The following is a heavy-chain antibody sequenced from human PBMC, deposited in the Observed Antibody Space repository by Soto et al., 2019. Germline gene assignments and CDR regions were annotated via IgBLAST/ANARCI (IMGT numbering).Heavy chain of an antibody. CDR3: ARGGDYYGSGGKYYYYYYGMDV. D-gene: IGHD3-10*01. J-gene: IGHJ6*02. CDR2: INPNSGGT. Sequence: ASVKVSCKASGYTFTGYYMHWVRQAPGQGLEWMGWINPNSGGTNYAQKFQGWVTMTRDTSISTAYMELSRLRSDDTAVYYCARGGDYYGSGGKYYYYYYGMDVWGQGTTVTVSS. CDR1: GYTFTGYY. V-gene: IGHV1-2*04.